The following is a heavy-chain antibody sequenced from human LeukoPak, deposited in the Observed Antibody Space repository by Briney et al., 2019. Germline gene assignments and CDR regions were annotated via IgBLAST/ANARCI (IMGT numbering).Heavy chain of an antibody. Sequence: GESLKISCLGSGSRFTTYWIDWVRQVPRKGLEWMGLIQPADSQTRYNPSFQGQVTLSDDKSINTAYLQWSSLRPSDTAIYYCARRLRTGGFDIWGQGTEVTVSS. V-gene: IGHV5-51*01. CDR1: GSRFTTYW. CDR3: ARRLRTGGFDI. CDR2: IQPADSQT. J-gene: IGHJ3*02. D-gene: IGHD1-1*01.